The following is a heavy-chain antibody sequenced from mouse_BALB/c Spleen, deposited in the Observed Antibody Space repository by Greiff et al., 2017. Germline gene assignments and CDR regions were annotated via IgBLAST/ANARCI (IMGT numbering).Heavy chain of an antibody. Sequence: EVQLQQSGPELVKPGASVKISCKASGYTFTDYNMHWVKQSHGKSLEWIGYIYPYNGGTGYNQKFKSKATLTVDNSSSTAYMELRSLTSEDSAVYYCARNHYYGGSYGYFDVWGAGTTVTGSS. CDR1: GYTFTDYN. V-gene: IGHV1S29*02. CDR3: ARNHYYGGSYGYFDV. D-gene: IGHD1-1*01. CDR2: IYPYNGGT. J-gene: IGHJ1*01.